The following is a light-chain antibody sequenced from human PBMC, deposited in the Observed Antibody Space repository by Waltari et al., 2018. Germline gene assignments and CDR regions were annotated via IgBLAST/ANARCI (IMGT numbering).Light chain of an antibody. Sequence: DVVMTQSPLPLRVTLGQPATISWRSSQSLVHSDGKTYLNWFHQRPGQSQRRLIYKVFNRESGVPYRFSGSGSGTDFTLKISRVEAEDGGTYYGMQATPWPLTLGQGTKVEIK. V-gene: IGKV2-30*02. J-gene: IGKJ1*01. CDR1: QSLVHSDGKTY. CDR3: MQATPWPLT. CDR2: KVF.